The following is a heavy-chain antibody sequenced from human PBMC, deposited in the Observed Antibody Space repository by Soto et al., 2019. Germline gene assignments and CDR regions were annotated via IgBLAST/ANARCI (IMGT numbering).Heavy chain of an antibody. CDR2: INWNGGST. J-gene: IGHJ5*02. CDR3: ARVSICSSTSCYEAIWFDP. V-gene: IGHV3-20*01. D-gene: IGHD2-2*01. CDR1: GFTFDDYG. Sequence: GSLRLSCAASGFTFDDYGMSWVRQAPGKGLEWASGINWNGGSTGYADSVKGRFTISRDNAKNSLYLQMNSLRAEDTALYHCARVSICSSTSCYEAIWFDPWGQGTLVTVSS.